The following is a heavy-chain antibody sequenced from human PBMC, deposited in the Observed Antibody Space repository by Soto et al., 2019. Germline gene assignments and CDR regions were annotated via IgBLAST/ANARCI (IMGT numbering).Heavy chain of an antibody. CDR1: GYTFTDCY. V-gene: IGHV1-2*02. Sequence: ASVKVSCKASGYTFTDCYIHWVRQAPGQGREGMGWINPKSGGKKIAQRFKGRVNMTRDMSISTVYMEMNRLKSADTAVYYCVRDGLVSSARYYFDYWGQGTLVTVSS. CDR3: VRDGLVSSARYYFDY. CDR2: INPKSGGK. J-gene: IGHJ4*02. D-gene: IGHD6-13*01.